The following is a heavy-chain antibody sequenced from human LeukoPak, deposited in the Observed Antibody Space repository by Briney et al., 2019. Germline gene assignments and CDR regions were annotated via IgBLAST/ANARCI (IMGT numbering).Heavy chain of an antibody. Sequence: GGSLRLSCAASGFTFSSYAMNWVRQAPRKGLEWVSAITGSGGRTYYADSVKGRFTISRDNSKSTLYLQMNSLRAEDTAVYFCAKGGITVAGPGYDYYYYMDVWGKGTTVTISS. V-gene: IGHV3-23*01. J-gene: IGHJ6*03. CDR3: AKGGITVAGPGYDYYYYMDV. D-gene: IGHD6-19*01. CDR1: GFTFSSYA. CDR2: ITGSGGRT.